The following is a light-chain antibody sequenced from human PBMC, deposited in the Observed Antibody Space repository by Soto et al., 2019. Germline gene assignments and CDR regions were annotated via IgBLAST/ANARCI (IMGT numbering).Light chain of an antibody. V-gene: IGKV1-39*01. CDR2: GAS. J-gene: IGKJ1*01. CDR1: RSISTS. Sequence: DIQMTQSPSSLSASVGDRVTITCRTSRSISTSLNWYLQKPGKAPKLLIYGASSLQSGVPSRFSGRGSGTDFTLTISNLQPEDFAIYYCQQSYTILRTFGQGTKVEIK. CDR3: QQSYTILRT.